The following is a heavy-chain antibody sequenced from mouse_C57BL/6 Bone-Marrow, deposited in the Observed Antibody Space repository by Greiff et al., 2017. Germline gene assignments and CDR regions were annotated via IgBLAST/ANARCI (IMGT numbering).Heavy chain of an antibody. CDR1: GFTFSSYG. CDR3: ARRIYYGYGGPFYAMDY. J-gene: IGHJ4*01. D-gene: IGHD2-2*01. Sequence: EVKVVESGGDLVKPGGSLKLSCAASGFTFSSYGMSWVRQTPDKRLAWVATISSGGSYTYYPDSVKGRFTISRDNAKNTLYLQMSSLKSEDTAMYYCARRIYYGYGGPFYAMDYWGQGTSVTVSS. CDR2: ISSGGSYT. V-gene: IGHV5-6*02.